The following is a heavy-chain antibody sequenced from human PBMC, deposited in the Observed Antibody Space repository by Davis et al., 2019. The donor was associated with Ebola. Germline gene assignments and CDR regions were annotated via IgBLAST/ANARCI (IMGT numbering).Heavy chain of an antibody. CDR1: GFTFSSYG. V-gene: IGHV3-30*18. CDR3: AKSGLSFGVVKYHYGMDV. J-gene: IGHJ6*04. CDR2: ISYDGSNK. D-gene: IGHD3-3*01. Sequence: PGGSLRLSCAASGFTFSSYGMHWVRQAPGKGLEWVAVISYDGSNKYYAESAKGRFTISRDNAKNSLYLQMHSLRAEDTAVYYCAKSGLSFGVVKYHYGMDVWGKGTTVTVSS.